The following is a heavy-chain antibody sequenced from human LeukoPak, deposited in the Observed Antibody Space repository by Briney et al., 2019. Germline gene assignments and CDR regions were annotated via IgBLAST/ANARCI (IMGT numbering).Heavy chain of an antibody. J-gene: IGHJ6*02. CDR2: IYYSGST. CDR3: ARDSVTTTGIGYYYGMDV. V-gene: IGHV4-59*01. Sequence: PLETLSLTCTVSGGSISSYYWSWIRQPPGKGLEWTGYIYYSGSTNYNPSLKSRVTISVDTSKNQFSLKLSSVTAADTAVYYCARDSVTTTGIGYYYGMDVWGQGTTVTVSS. D-gene: IGHD4-17*01. CDR1: GGSISSYY.